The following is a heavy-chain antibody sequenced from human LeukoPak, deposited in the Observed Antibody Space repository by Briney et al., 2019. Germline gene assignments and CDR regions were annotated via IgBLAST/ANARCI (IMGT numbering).Heavy chain of an antibody. V-gene: IGHV2-5*02. Sequence: SGPTLVKPTQTLTLTCTFSGFSLSTRKVGVGWIRQPPGKALEWLAFIYWDDDKLYSPSLKSRLTIAKGTSENQVVLTMTNLDPVDTATYYCARERHYDSRGYYADYWGQGTLVSVSS. J-gene: IGHJ4*02. CDR1: GFSLSTRKVG. CDR3: ARERHYDSRGYYADY. D-gene: IGHD3-22*01. CDR2: IYWDDDK.